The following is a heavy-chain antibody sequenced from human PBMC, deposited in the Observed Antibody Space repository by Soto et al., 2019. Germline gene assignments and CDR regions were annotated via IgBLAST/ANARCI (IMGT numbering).Heavy chain of an antibody. CDR1: GGSISSYY. Sequence: SETLSLACTVSGGSISSYYWSWIRQPPGKGLEWIGYISYSGSTNYNPSLKSRVTISVDTSKNQFSLKLSSVTAADTAVYYCAIQGFWAQRTLVTVSS. CDR2: ISYSGST. J-gene: IGHJ1*01. V-gene: IGHV4-59*08. CDR3: AIQGF.